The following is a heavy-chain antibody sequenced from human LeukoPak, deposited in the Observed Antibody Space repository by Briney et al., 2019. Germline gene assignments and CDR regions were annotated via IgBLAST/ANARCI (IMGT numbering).Heavy chain of an antibody. V-gene: IGHV3-33*01. CDR1: GFNFGSDA. D-gene: IGHD6-19*01. CDR3: ARDPSGSRWSLNN. J-gene: IGHJ4*02. CDR2: IWYDGSND. Sequence: PGGSLRLSCTASGFNFGSDAMHWVRQAPGKGLEWVAFIWYDGSNDHYADSVKGRFTISRDNSKNTVCLQMNSLRVEDTAVYYCARDPSGSRWSLNNWGQGTLVTVSS.